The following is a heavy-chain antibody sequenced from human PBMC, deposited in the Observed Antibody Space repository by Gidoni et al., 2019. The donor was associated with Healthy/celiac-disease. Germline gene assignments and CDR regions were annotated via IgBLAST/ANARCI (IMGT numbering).Heavy chain of an antibody. CDR2: IYSGGST. CDR3: ARDPASYWYFDL. Sequence: EVQLVESGGGLIQPGGSRRLSWAASGFTVSSNYMSWVRQAPGKGLEWVSVIYSGGSTYYADSVKGRFTISRDNSKNTLYLQMNSLRAEDTAVYYCARDPASYWYFDLWGRGTLVTVSS. V-gene: IGHV3-53*01. J-gene: IGHJ2*01. CDR1: GFTVSSNY.